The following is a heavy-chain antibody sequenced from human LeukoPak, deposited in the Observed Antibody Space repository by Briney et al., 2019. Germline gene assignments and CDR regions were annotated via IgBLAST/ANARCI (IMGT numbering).Heavy chain of an antibody. CDR2: INHSGST. CDR1: GGSFSGYY. V-gene: IGHV4-34*01. D-gene: IGHD3-10*01. Sequence: SETLSLTCAVYGGSFSGYYWSWIRQPPGKGLEWIGEINHSGSTNYNPSLKSRVTISVDTSKNQFSLKLSSVIAADTAVYYCARTKVRGRFDYWGQGTLVTVSS. J-gene: IGHJ4*02. CDR3: ARTKVRGRFDY.